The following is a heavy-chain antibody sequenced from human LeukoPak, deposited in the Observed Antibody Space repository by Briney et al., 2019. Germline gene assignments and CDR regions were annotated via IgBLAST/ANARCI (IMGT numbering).Heavy chain of an antibody. CDR1: GYTFTSYG. D-gene: IGHD3-10*01. CDR3: ARAHRITMVRGVIQPPDY. CDR2: ISAYNGNT. Sequence: ASVKVSCKASGYTFTSYGISWVRQAPGQGLEWMGWISAYNGNTNYAQKLQGRVTMTTDTSTSTAYMELRSLRSDDTAVYYCARAHRITMVRGVIQPPDYWGQGTLVTVSS. V-gene: IGHV1-18*01. J-gene: IGHJ4*02.